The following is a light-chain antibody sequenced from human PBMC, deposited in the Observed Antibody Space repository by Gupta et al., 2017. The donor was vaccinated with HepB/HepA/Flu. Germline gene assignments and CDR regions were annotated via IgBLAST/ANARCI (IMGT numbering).Light chain of an antibody. CDR1: QSLLHSNGYNY. CDR3: MQALQTSYT. V-gene: IGKV2-28*01. J-gene: IGKJ2*01. Sequence: DIVMTQSPLSLPVTPGEPASISCRSSQSLLHSNGYNYLDWYLQKPGQSPQLLIYLGSNRASGVPDRFSGSGSGTEFTLKISRVEAEEVGVYYCMQALQTSYTFGQGTKLEIK. CDR2: LGS.